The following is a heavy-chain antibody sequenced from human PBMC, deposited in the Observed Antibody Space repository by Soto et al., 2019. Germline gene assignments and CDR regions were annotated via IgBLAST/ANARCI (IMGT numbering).Heavy chain of an antibody. V-gene: IGHV4-59*01. D-gene: IGHD2-15*01. CDR1: GGSISSYY. CDR2: IYYSGST. CDR3: ARRRGISCIGSYYYYMDV. Sequence: QVQLQESGPGLVKPSETLSLTCTVSGGSISSYYWSWIRQPPGKGLEWIGYIYYSGSTNYNPSLKGRVTISVDKSKNQFSLKLSSVTAADTAVYYCARRRGISCIGSYYYYMDVWGKGTTVTVSS. J-gene: IGHJ6*03.